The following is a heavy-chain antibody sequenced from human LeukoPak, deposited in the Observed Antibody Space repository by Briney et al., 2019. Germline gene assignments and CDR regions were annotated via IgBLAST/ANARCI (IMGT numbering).Heavy chain of an antibody. CDR3: AKGLIAAPLMYYFDY. J-gene: IGHJ4*02. Sequence: GGSLRLSCAASGFTFSSYAMSWVRQAPGKGLEWVSAISGSGGSTYYADSVKGRFTISRDNSKNTLYLQMNSLRAEDTAIYYCAKGLIAAPLMYYFDYWGQGTLVTVSS. CDR1: GFTFSSYA. CDR2: ISGSGGST. D-gene: IGHD6-6*01. V-gene: IGHV3-23*01.